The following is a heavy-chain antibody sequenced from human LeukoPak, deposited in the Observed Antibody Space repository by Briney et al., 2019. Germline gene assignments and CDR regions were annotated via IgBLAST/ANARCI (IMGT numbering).Heavy chain of an antibody. Sequence: ASVKVSCKASGYSFSSFGISWVRQAPGQGLEWMGWISPYLGKTNYAQKFQGRVTMTRNTSISTAYMELSSLRSEDTAVYYCARRRHGYNYGGVDYWGQGTLVSVSS. CDR1: GYSFSSFG. D-gene: IGHD5-24*01. V-gene: IGHV1-8*01. J-gene: IGHJ4*02. CDR3: ARRRHGYNYGGVDY. CDR2: ISPYLGKT.